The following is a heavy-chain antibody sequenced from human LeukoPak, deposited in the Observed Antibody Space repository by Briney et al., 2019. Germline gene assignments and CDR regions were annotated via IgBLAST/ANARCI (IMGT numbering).Heavy chain of an antibody. CDR3: AKERDIVIVPAAIFDY. CDR1: GFTFSSYA. J-gene: IGHJ4*02. Sequence: PGGSLRLSCAASGFTFSSYAMHWVRRAPGKGLEYVSAISSNGGSTYYANSVRGRFTISRDNSKNTLYLQMNSLRTEDTAVYYCAKERDIVIVPAAIFDYWGQGTLVTVSS. D-gene: IGHD2-2*01. CDR2: ISSNGGST. V-gene: IGHV3-64*01.